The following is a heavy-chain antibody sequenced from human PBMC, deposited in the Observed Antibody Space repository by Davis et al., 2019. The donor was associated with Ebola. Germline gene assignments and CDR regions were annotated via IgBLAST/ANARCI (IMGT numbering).Heavy chain of an antibody. V-gene: IGHV3-7*01. Sequence: GESLKISCAASDFTFSVAWMSWVRQVPGKGLEWVANIKQDGGEKYYVDSVKGRFTISRDNAKNSLYLQMNSLRDEDTAVYYCATSRDGYNNFYYYGMDVWGKGTTVTVSS. CDR3: ATSRDGYNNFYYYGMDV. CDR2: IKQDGGEK. D-gene: IGHD5-24*01. CDR1: DFTFSVAW. J-gene: IGHJ6*04.